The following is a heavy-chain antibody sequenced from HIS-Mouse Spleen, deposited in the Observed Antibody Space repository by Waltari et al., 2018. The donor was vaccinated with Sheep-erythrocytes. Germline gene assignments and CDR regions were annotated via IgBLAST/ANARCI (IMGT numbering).Heavy chain of an antibody. D-gene: IGHD7-27*01. V-gene: IGHV4-31*03. Sequence: QVQLQESGPGLVKPSQTLSLTCIVSGDSISSGGYYCSWIRPHPGKGLEWIGYIYYSGSTYYNPALKSRVTISVVTSKNQCSVKLSSVTAADTAVYYCARDPLTGADYWGQGTLVTVSS. CDR3: ARDPLTGADY. J-gene: IGHJ4*02. CDR1: GDSISSGGYY. CDR2: IYYSGST.